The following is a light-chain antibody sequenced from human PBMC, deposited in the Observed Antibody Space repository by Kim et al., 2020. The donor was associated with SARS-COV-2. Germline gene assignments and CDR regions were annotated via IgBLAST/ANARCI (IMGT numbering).Light chain of an antibody. CDR3: ASRDTTGHLHVI. V-gene: IGLV3-19*01. CDR2: GKN. J-gene: IGLJ2*01. Sequence: LGQTGKITCQGDSLRNSYASWFQKRPGQAPILVMYGKNNRPSGIPDRFSGSFSGNIASLTVTGAQAEDEADYYCASRDTTGHLHVIFGGGTQLTVL. CDR1: SLRNSY.